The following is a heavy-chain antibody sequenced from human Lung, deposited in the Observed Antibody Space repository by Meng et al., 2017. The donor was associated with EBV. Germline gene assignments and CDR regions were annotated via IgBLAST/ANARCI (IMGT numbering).Heavy chain of an antibody. CDR2: IYYSGST. Sequence: QVSLQEAGPGLVKPSQPLSLTCTVSGCSISSGGHYWSWIRQHPGKSLEWIGYIYYSGSTYYNPSLKSLISISVDTSNNQFSLKLSSVTAADTAVYYCARAVDTGYFDYWGQGTLVTVSS. CDR1: GCSISSGGHY. J-gene: IGHJ4*02. CDR3: ARAVDTGYFDY. D-gene: IGHD5-18*01. V-gene: IGHV4-31*01.